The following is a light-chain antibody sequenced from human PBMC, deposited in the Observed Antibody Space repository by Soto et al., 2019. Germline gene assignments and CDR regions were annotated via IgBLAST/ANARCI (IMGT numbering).Light chain of an antibody. J-gene: IGLJ3*02. V-gene: IGLV4-60*02. CDR1: SGHSSYI. CDR3: ETWDSNTHTV. Sequence: QTVVTQSSSASASLGSSVKLTCTLSSGHSSYIIAWYQQQPGKAPRYLMKLEGSGSYNKGSGVPDRFSGSSSGADRYLTISHLQFEDEADYYCETWDSNTHTVFGGGTKLTVL. CDR2: LEGSGSY.